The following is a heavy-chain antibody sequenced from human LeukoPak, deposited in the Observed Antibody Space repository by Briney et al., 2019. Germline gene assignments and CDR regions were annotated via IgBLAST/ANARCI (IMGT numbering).Heavy chain of an antibody. CDR1: GFTFSTYD. J-gene: IGHJ4*02. D-gene: IGHD2/OR15-2a*01. CDR3: AKTHFKRRGFSYYFDY. V-gene: IGHV3-23*01. CDR2: IGGSGSST. Sequence: GGSLRLSCAASGFTFSTYDMTWVRQAPGKGLEWVSLIGGSGSSTYYADSVKGRFAISSDNFKNTPYLQLNSLRAEDTAVYYCAKTHFKRRGFSYYFDYWGQGSRVTVST.